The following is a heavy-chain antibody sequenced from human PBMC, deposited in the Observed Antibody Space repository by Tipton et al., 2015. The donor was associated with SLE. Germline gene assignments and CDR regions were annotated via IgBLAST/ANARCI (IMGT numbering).Heavy chain of an antibody. V-gene: IGHV4-39*01. D-gene: IGHD5-24*01. J-gene: IGHJ4*02. CDR1: DGSINSGSNH. CDR2: IHYSGTT. Sequence: TLSLTCTVSDGSINSGSNHWTWIRQLPGKGLEWIGSIHYSGTTYYNPSLKSRITISVDTSKNQFSLKLTSVTAADTAVYYCARGRDGYNSFDYWGQGIPVTVSS. CDR3: ARGRDGYNSFDY.